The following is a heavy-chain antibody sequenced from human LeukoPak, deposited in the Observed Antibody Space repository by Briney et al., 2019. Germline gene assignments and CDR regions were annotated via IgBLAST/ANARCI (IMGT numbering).Heavy chain of an antibody. V-gene: IGHV1-2*02. CDR1: GYTFTGYY. D-gene: IGHD4-11*01. J-gene: IGHJ5*02. Sequence: ASVKVSCKASGYTFTGYYMHWVRQAPGQGLEWMGWINPNSGGTNYAQKVQGRVTMNRDMSISTAYMELSRLRSDDTAVYYCARARTYTVFDPWGQGTLVTVSS. CDR3: ARARTYTVFDP. CDR2: INPNSGGT.